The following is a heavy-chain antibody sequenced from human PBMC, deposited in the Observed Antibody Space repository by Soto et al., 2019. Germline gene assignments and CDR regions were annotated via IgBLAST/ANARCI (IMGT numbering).Heavy chain of an antibody. CDR2: IYGGGYT. D-gene: IGHD3-10*01. V-gene: IGHV3-66*01. J-gene: IGHJ2*01. CDR3: ARGGSSGTYYAHWNFDL. CDR1: GFTVRNTY. Sequence: GGSQRLSSAASGFTVRNTYRSWVRQAPGKGLEWVSIIYGGGYTYHADSVKGRFSTSRDTSRNTLSLQMNSVRAGDTAVYYCARGGSSGTYYAHWNFDLWGRGTLVTVS.